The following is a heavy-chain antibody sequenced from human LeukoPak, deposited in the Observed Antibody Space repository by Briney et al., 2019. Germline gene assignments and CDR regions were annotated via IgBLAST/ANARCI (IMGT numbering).Heavy chain of an antibody. CDR1: GFTFSTYT. Sequence: PGGSLRLSCVASGFTFSTYTMNWVRQAPGKGLEWVSSISSSSFFISYADSVKGRFTISRDNAKNSLYLQMHSLRAEDTAVYYCARVTYYGSGSYRFYYMDVWGKGTTVTISS. D-gene: IGHD3-10*01. CDR3: ARVTYYGSGSYRFYYMDV. CDR2: ISSSSFFI. J-gene: IGHJ6*03. V-gene: IGHV3-21*01.